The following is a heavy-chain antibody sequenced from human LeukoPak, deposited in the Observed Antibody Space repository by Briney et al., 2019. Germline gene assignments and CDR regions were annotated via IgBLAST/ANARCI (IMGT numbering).Heavy chain of an antibody. Sequence: PGGSLRLSCAASGFTFDDYAMHWVRQAPGKGLEWVSGISWNSGSIGYADSVKGRLTISRDNAKNSLYLQMNSLRAEDTALYYCAKDIAAAGTGWYFDLWGRGTLVTVSS. CDR2: ISWNSGSI. D-gene: IGHD6-13*01. V-gene: IGHV3-9*01. CDR1: GFTFDDYA. J-gene: IGHJ2*01. CDR3: AKDIAAAGTGWYFDL.